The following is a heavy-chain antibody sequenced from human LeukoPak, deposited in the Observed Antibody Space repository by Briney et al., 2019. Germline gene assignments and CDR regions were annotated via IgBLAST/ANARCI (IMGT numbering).Heavy chain of an antibody. CDR2: IWYDGSNK. D-gene: IGHD6-6*01. CDR3: ARDFFLTCSSSSLCDY. Sequence: GGSLRLSCAASGFTFSSYGMHWVRQAPGKGLEWVAVIWYDGSNKYYADSVKGRFTISRDNSKNTLYLQMNSLRAEDTAVYYCARDFFLTCSSSSLCDYWGQGTLVTVSS. V-gene: IGHV3-33*01. CDR1: GFTFSSYG. J-gene: IGHJ4*02.